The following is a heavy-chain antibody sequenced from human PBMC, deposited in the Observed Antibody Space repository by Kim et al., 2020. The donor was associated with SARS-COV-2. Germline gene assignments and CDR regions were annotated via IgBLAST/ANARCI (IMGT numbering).Heavy chain of an antibody. D-gene: IGHD2-2*02. J-gene: IGHJ4*02. CDR3: ASLGGQLLYGGFDY. V-gene: IGHV4-39*01. CDR1: GGSISSSSYY. CDR2: IYYSGST. Sequence: SETLSLTCTVSGGSISSSSYYWGWIRQPPGKGLEWIGSIYYSGSTYYNPSLKSRVTISVDTSKNQCSLKLSSVTAADTAVYYCASLGGQLLYGGFDYWGQGTLVTVSS.